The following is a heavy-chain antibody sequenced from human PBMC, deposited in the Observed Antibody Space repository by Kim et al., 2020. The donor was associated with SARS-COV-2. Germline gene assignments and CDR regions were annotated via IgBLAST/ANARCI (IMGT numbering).Heavy chain of an antibody. CDR3: TRVPPYSNSWWDAFDI. Sequence: GGSLRLSXAXSGFTFSDSAMYWVRQASGKGLEWVGRIRSKANSYATAYAASVKGRFTISRDDSKNTAYLQMNSLKAEDTAIYYCTRVPPYSNSWWDAFDIWGQGTMVTVSS. CDR2: IRSKANSYAT. D-gene: IGHD6-13*01. V-gene: IGHV3-73*01. CDR1: GFTFSDSA. J-gene: IGHJ3*02.